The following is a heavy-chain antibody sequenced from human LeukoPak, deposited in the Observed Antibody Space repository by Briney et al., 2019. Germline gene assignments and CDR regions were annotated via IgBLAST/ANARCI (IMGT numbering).Heavy chain of an antibody. CDR1: GFTFNNYD. Sequence: GGTLRLSCAASGFTFNNYDMRWVRQAPGKALEWVAFISYNGIKKYADSVKGRFTISRDNSKNTLYLQMNSLRAEDTAVYYCAKDSPRYCSGGSCFPDAFDIWGQGTMVTVSS. V-gene: IGHV3-30*18. CDR3: AKDSPRYCSGGSCFPDAFDI. CDR2: ISYNGIKK. J-gene: IGHJ3*02. D-gene: IGHD2-15*01.